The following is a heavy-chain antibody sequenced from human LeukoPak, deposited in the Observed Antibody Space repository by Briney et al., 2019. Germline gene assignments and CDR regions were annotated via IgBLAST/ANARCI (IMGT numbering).Heavy chain of an antibody. V-gene: IGHV4-31*03. Sequence: SETLSLTCTVSGGSISSGGHYWSWIRQHPGKGLEWIGYIYYSGSTYYDPSLRSRVTISVDTSKNQFSLKLSSVTAADTAVYYCARGVVVAATHFDYWGQGTLVTVS. CDR1: GGSISSGGHY. CDR2: IYYSGST. J-gene: IGHJ4*02. CDR3: ARGVVVAATHFDY. D-gene: IGHD2-15*01.